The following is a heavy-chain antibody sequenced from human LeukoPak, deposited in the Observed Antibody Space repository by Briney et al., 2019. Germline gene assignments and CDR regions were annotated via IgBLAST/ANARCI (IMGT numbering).Heavy chain of an antibody. V-gene: IGHV3-23*01. D-gene: IGHD3-22*01. Sequence: GGSLRLSCAASGFTFSSYSMNWVRQAPGKGLEWVSAISGSGGSTYYADSVKGRFTISRDNSKNTLYLQMNSLRAEDTAVYYCANGDYYDSSGYYYGQLDYWGQGTLVTVSS. CDR3: ANGDYYDSSGYYYGQLDY. J-gene: IGHJ4*02. CDR2: ISGSGGST. CDR1: GFTFSSYS.